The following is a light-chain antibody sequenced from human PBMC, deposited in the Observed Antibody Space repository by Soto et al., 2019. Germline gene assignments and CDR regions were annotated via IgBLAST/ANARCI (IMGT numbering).Light chain of an antibody. Sequence: EIVLTQSPATLSLSPGERATLSCGASQSVSNSYLAWYQQKPGLAPRLVIYDGSTRATGIPDRFSGSGSGTAFPLTISRLEPEDFAVYYCQQYGSSPRTFGQGTKV. V-gene: IGKV3D-20*01. CDR1: QSVSNSY. CDR3: QQYGSSPRT. J-gene: IGKJ1*01. CDR2: DGS.